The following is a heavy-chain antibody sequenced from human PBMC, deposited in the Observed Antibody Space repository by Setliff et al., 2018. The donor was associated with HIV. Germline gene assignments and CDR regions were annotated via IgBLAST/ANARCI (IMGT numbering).Heavy chain of an antibody. Sequence: SETLSLTCTVSGGSVSSSSSYWGWIRQPPGKGLEWIGNVCYSRSSYYNPSLKSRVTISVDTSKNQFSLKLSSVTAVDTAVYYCARHGVDDTSANYFRFGVHDHWGQGTLVTVSS. CDR3: ARHGVDDTSANYFRFGVHDH. CDR2: VCYSRSS. CDR1: GGSVSSSSSY. J-gene: IGHJ4*02. V-gene: IGHV4-39*01. D-gene: IGHD3-22*01.